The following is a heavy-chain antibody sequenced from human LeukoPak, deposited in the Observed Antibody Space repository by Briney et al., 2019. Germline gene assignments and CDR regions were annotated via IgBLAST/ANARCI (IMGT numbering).Heavy chain of an antibody. D-gene: IGHD2-2*01. CDR1: GFTFSSYA. Sequence: GGSLRLSCAASGFTFSSYAMHWVRQAPGKGLEWVAVISYDGSNKYYADSVKGRFTISRDNSKNTLYLQMNSLRAEDTAVYYCARDFGSDIVVVPAPGDYWGQGTLVTVSS. J-gene: IGHJ4*02. V-gene: IGHV3-30*01. CDR2: ISYDGSNK. CDR3: ARDFGSDIVVVPAPGDY.